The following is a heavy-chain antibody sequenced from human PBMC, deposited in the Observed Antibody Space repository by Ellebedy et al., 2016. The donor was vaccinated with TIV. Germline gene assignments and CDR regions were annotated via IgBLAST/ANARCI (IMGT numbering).Heavy chain of an antibody. CDR3: TKRAENWGFFDY. CDR2: MAEYDGRT. V-gene: IGHV3-23*01. Sequence: GESLKISCAASGFIFSNYVMAWVRQVPGKGLEWVSAMAEYDGRTFYADSVRGRFTISRDNSGNTLFLHMKRLRAEDTAIYYCTKRAENWGFFDYWGQGARVTVSS. CDR1: GFIFSNYV. D-gene: IGHD7-27*01. J-gene: IGHJ4*02.